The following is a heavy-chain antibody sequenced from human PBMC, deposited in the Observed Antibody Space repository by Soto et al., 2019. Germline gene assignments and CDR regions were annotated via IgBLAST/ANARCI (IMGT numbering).Heavy chain of an antibody. CDR1: GFTFSSYA. J-gene: IGHJ1*01. Sequence: PGGSLRLSCAASGFTFSSYAMSWVRQAPGKGLEWVPAISGSGGSTYYADSVKGRFTISRDNSKNTLYLQMNSLRAEDTAVYYCAKDMRDSSGSTEYFQHWGQGTLVTVSS. D-gene: IGHD3-22*01. CDR2: ISGSGGST. V-gene: IGHV3-23*01. CDR3: AKDMRDSSGSTEYFQH.